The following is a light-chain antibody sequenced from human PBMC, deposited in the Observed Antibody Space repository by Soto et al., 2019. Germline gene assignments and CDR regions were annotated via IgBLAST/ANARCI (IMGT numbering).Light chain of an antibody. CDR3: QQYGSSPRT. V-gene: IGKV3-20*01. J-gene: IGKJ1*01. CDR1: QSVSSSY. Sequence: EIVLTQYASTLSWSSGGRATLSCGASQSVSSSYLAWYQQKHGQAPRLLIYGASSRATGIPDRFSGSAYGTDFTLTISRLETEDFAVYYCQQYGSSPRTFGQGTKVDI. CDR2: GAS.